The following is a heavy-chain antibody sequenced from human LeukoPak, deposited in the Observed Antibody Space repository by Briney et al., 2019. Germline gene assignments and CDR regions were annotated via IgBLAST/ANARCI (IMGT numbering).Heavy chain of an antibody. Sequence: PSETLSLTCTASCASISTYYWSWIRQPPGEGLEWIAYIAPSGSAVYNPSLNSRLTVSVDTSKNQFSLKLNSVTAADTAVYYCARHLATTVTRGYSCHPMDVWGKGTTVSVSS. J-gene: IGHJ6*03. CDR2: IAPSGSA. V-gene: IGHV4-4*09. CDR3: ARHLATTVTRGYSCHPMDV. CDR1: CASISTYY. D-gene: IGHD4-17*01.